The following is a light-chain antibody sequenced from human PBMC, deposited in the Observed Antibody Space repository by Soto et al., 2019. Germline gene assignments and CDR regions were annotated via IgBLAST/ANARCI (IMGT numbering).Light chain of an antibody. CDR3: QQYDSYSPWT. Sequence: DIQMTQSPSTLSASVVDRVTITCRASQSISIWLAWYQQKPGKAPKLLIYEASNLESGVPSRFTGSGAGTEFTLTISSLQPDDFATYYCQQYDSYSPWTFGQGTKVEIK. CDR1: QSISIW. V-gene: IGKV1-5*01. J-gene: IGKJ1*01. CDR2: EAS.